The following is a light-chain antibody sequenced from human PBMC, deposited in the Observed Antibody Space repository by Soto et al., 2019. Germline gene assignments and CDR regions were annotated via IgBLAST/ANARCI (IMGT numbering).Light chain of an antibody. CDR1: RSDVGGYNF. V-gene: IGLV2-14*01. Sequence: QSVLTQPASVSGSPGQSITISCTGTRSDVGGYNFVYWYQQHPGKAPKLMIYDVSNRPSGVSNRFSGSKSGNTASLTISGLQAEDEADYYCSSYTSSSAYVFGTGTKVTVL. CDR2: DVS. J-gene: IGLJ1*01. CDR3: SSYTSSSAYV.